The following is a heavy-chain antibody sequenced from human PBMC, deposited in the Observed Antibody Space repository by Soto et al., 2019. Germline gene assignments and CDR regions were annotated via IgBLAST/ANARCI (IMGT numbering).Heavy chain of an antibody. CDR1: GFTFSSYG. Sequence: QVQLVESGGGVVQPGRSLRLSCAASGFTFSSYGMHWVRQAPGKGLEWVAVISYDGSNKYYADSVKGRFTISRDNSKNTLYLQMNSLRAEDTAVYYCAKMTTVVTFYYWGQGTLVAVSS. D-gene: IGHD4-17*01. V-gene: IGHV3-30*18. CDR2: ISYDGSNK. J-gene: IGHJ4*02. CDR3: AKMTTVVTFYY.